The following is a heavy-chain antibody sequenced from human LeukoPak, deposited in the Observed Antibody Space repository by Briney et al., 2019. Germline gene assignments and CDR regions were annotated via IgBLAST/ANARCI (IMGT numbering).Heavy chain of an antibody. CDR3: ASQSGWNTVSYFDY. D-gene: IGHD6-19*01. CDR2: IYYSGST. J-gene: IGHJ4*02. CDR1: GGSISSYY. Sequence: SETLSLTCTVSGGSISSYYWSWIRQPPGKGLEWIGYIYYSGSTYYNPSLKSRVTISVDTSKNQFSLKLSSVTAADTAVYYCASQSGWNTVSYFDYWGQGTLVTVSS. V-gene: IGHV4-59*04.